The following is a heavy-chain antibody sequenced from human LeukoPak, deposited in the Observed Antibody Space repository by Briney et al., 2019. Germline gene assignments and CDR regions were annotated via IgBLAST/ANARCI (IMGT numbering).Heavy chain of an antibody. J-gene: IGHJ4*02. V-gene: IGHV5-51*01. CDR3: ARRTGAPGPIDY. CDR2: IYSADSDT. Sequence: GESLKISCVASGYTFINYWIGWVRQMPGKGLEWTGIIYSADSDTIYSPSFQGQVIMSVDRSISTAYLQWSNLKASDTAMYYCARRTGAPGPIDYWGQGTLVTVSS. D-gene: IGHD3-10*01. CDR1: GYTFINYW.